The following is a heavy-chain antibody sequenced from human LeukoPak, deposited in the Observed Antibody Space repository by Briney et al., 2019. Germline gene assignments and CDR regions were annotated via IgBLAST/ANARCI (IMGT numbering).Heavy chain of an antibody. J-gene: IGHJ4*02. CDR2: IYYSGST. Sequence: SETLSLTCTVSNGSISSGGYYWSWIRQHPGKGLEWIGYIYYSGSTYYNPSLRSRVTISVDTSKNQFSLKLSTVTAADTAVYYCASSGGTDLTYFDYWGQGTLVTVSS. V-gene: IGHV4-31*03. CDR1: NGSISSGGYY. D-gene: IGHD3-16*01. CDR3: ASSGGTDLTYFDY.